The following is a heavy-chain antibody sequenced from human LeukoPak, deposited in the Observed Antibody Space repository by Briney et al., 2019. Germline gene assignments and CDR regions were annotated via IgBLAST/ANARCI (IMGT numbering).Heavy chain of an antibody. CDR3: ARPEYGGYPF. D-gene: IGHD5-12*01. V-gene: IGHV5-10-1*01. CDR2: IAPSDSYT. CDR1: GYSFTSYW. Sequence: GESLKISCKGSGYSFTSYWISWVRQMPGKALEWMGRIAPSDSYTNYSPSFQGHVTISADKSISTAYLQWSSLKASDTAMYYCARPEYGGYPFWGQGTLVTVSS. J-gene: IGHJ4*02.